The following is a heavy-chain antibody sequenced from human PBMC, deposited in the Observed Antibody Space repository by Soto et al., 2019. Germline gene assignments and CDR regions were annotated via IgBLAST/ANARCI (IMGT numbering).Heavy chain of an antibody. D-gene: IGHD3-16*01. J-gene: IGHJ4*01. CDR1: GLPFSSQS. Sequence: EVQMVESGGGLVQPGGSLRLSCAASGLPFSSQSMSWIRQAPGKGLEWVAEINPGGSNEYYADSVKGRFTVSRDNTKNSLFLQMNGRIVEYTAVYYWAGETWGRLECWGHGKLVTVSS. CDR3: AGETWGRLEC. V-gene: IGHV3-7*04. CDR2: INPGGSNE.